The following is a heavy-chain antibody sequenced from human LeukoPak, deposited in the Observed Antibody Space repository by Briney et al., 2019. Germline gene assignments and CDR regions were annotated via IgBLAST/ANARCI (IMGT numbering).Heavy chain of an antibody. V-gene: IGHV3-7*01. CDR3: ARDRRAPYYGFRSGYIDHYYMDV. D-gene: IGHD3-3*01. J-gene: IGHJ6*03. Sequence: GGSLRLSCAASEFTLNNYWMSWVRQAPGKGLEWVANIKQDGREKYYVDSVKGRFTISRDNAKNSLYLQMNSLRAEDTAVYYCARDRRAPYYGFRSGYIDHYYMDVWGKGTTVTVSS. CDR2: IKQDGREK. CDR1: EFTLNNYW.